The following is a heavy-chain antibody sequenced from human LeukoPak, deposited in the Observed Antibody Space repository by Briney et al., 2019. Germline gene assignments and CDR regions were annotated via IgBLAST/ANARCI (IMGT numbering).Heavy chain of an antibody. D-gene: IGHD6-13*01. CDR3: ARSPAASYYYYYMDV. Sequence: PSETLSLTCTVSGGSISSGSYYWSWIRQPAGKGLEWIGRIYTSGSTNYNPSLKSRVTISVDTSKNQFSLKLSSVTAADTAVYYCARSPAASYYYYYMDVWGKGTTVTISS. V-gene: IGHV4-61*02. CDR1: GGSISSGSYY. J-gene: IGHJ6*03. CDR2: IYTSGST.